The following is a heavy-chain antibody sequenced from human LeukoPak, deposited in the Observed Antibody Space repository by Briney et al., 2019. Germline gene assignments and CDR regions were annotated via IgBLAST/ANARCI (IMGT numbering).Heavy chain of an antibody. Sequence: NPSETLSLTCTVSGGSISSYYWSWIRQPPGKGLEWIGYIYYSGSTNYNPSLKSRVTISVDTSKNQFSLKLSSVTAADTAVYYCEMGGYWGQGTLVTVSS. D-gene: IGHD3-16*01. V-gene: IGHV4-59*01. CDR1: GGSISSYY. CDR2: IYYSGST. CDR3: EMGGY. J-gene: IGHJ4*02.